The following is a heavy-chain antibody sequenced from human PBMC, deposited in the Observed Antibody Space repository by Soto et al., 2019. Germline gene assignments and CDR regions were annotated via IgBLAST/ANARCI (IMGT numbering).Heavy chain of an antibody. CDR2: INAGNGNT. CDR1: GYTFTSYA. J-gene: IGHJ6*02. CDR3: ASDGGSYGSGYYYYCLMEV. V-gene: IGHV1-3*01. Sequence: ASVKVSCEYSGYTFTSYAMHWVRQAPGQRLEWMGWINAGNGNTKYSQKFQGRVTITRDTSASTAYMELSSLRSEDTAVYYCASDGGSYGSGYYYYCLMEVWAQRTTVHDSS. D-gene: IGHD3-10*01.